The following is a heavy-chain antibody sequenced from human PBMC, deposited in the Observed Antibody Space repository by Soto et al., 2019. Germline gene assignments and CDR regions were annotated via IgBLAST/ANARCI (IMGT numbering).Heavy chain of an antibody. CDR3: ARDVAATGD. CDR2: INAGNGNT. J-gene: IGHJ4*02. Sequence: QVQLVQSGAEVKKPGASVKVSCTASGYTFTSYAMHWVRQAPGQRLEWMGWINAGNGNTKYSQKIQGRVTITRDTPASTAYMELSSLRSEDTAVYYYARDVAATGDWGQGTLVTVSS. D-gene: IGHD1-26*01. CDR1: GYTFTSYA. V-gene: IGHV1-3*01.